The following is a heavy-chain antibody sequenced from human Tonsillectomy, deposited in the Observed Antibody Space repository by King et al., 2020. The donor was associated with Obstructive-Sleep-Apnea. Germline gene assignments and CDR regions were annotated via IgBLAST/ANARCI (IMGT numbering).Heavy chain of an antibody. Sequence: VQLVESGAEVKKPGASVKVSCKASGYTFTSYGMSWVRQAPGQGLDWMGWISAYNGNTNYAQKYQDRVTMTTDTSTSTAYMELRRLRSDDTAVYHCAGSSLCGELSGYYYGMDVWGQGTTVTVSS. V-gene: IGHV1-18*04. D-gene: IGHD3-16*02. J-gene: IGHJ6*02. CDR1: GYTFTSYG. CDR3: AGSSLCGELSGYYYGMDV. CDR2: ISAYNGNT.